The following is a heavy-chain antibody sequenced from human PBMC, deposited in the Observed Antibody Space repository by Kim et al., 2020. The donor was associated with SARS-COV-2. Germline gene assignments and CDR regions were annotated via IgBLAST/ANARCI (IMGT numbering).Heavy chain of an antibody. Sequence: GGSLRLSCAASGFTFSSYAMSWVRQAPGKGLEWVSAISGSGGSTYYADSVKGRFTISRDNSKNTLYLQMNSLRAEDTAVYYCAKGGNYDFWSGYYNGQNWFDPWGQGTLVTVSS. CDR1: GFTFSSYA. CDR3: AKGGNYDFWSGYYNGQNWFDP. V-gene: IGHV3-23*01. CDR2: ISGSGGST. D-gene: IGHD3-3*01. J-gene: IGHJ5*02.